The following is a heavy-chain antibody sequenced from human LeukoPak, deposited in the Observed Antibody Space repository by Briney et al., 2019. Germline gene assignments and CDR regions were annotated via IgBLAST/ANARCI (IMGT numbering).Heavy chain of an antibody. V-gene: IGHV4-4*07. Sequence: SETLSLTCTVSDDSITMYYWTWIRQPAGKGLESIGHISTSGSTNYNPSLKSRVTMSVDTSKNQFSLKLSSVTAADTAVYYCARVRYSDSSVLTRKRSYYFDYWGQGTLVTVSS. CDR2: ISTSGST. CDR3: ARVRYSDSSVLTRKRSYYFDY. J-gene: IGHJ4*02. D-gene: IGHD3-22*01. CDR1: DDSITMYY.